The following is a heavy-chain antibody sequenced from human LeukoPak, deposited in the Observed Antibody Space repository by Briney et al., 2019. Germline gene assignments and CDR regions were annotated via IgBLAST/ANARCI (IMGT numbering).Heavy chain of an antibody. J-gene: IGHJ4*02. CDR1: RGSISSYY. Sequence: SETLSLTCTVPRGSISSYYWSWIRQPAGKGLEWIGRIYTSGSTNYNPSLKSRVTMSVDTSKNQFSLKLSSVTAADTAVYYCAGGGNYLPFDYWGQGTLVTVSS. CDR3: AGGGNYLPFDY. V-gene: IGHV4-4*07. D-gene: IGHD4-11*01. CDR2: IYTSGST.